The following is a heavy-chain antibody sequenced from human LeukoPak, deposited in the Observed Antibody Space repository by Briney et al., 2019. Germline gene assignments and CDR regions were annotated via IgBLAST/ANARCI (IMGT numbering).Heavy chain of an antibody. J-gene: IGHJ3*02. V-gene: IGHV3-7*01. D-gene: IGHD3-3*01. CDR2: IKQDGSAK. CDR3: ARGYDFWSGYYRDAFDI. CDR1: GFTFSSYW. Sequence: GGSLRLSCAASGFTFSSYWMSWVRQAPGKGLEWVANIKQDGSAKYYVDSVKGRFTISRDNAKNSLYLQMNSLRAEDTAVYYCARGYDFWSGYYRDAFDIWGQGTMVTVSS.